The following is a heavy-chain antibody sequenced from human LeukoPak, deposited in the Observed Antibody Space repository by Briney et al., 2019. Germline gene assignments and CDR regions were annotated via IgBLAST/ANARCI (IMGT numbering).Heavy chain of an antibody. D-gene: IGHD2-21*02. CDR3: AKDRVAWVTLSFYFAY. CDR1: GFTFSNYA. Sequence: PGGSLRLSCAATGFTFSNYAMAWIRQAPGKGLEWISAVSGSGTHTYYADSVKGRFIVSRDNSKSTLYLQMDSLRAEDTAVYYCAKDRVAWVTLSFYFAYWGQGSLVTVSS. CDR2: VSGSGTHT. V-gene: IGHV3-23*01. J-gene: IGHJ4*02.